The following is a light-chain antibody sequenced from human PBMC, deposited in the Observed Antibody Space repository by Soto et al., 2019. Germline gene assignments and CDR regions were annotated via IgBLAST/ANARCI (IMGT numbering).Light chain of an antibody. J-gene: IGLJ2*01. CDR2: DTN. CDR1: TGAVTSGYY. Sequence: QTVVTQEPSLTVSPGGTVTLTCASSTGAVTSGYYPNWFQQKPGQAPRSLIYDTNNRHSWTPARFSGSLLGGKAALTLSGVQPEDEADYYCLLYYGGAQLGVFGGGTKLTVL. CDR3: LLYYGGAQLGV. V-gene: IGLV7-43*01.